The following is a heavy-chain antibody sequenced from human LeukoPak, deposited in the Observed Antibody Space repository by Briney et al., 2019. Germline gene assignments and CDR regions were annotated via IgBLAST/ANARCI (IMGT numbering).Heavy chain of an antibody. V-gene: IGHV2-70*12. Sequence: SGPTLVNPTQTLTLTCTFSGFSLSTSGMCVSWIRQPPGKALEWLARIDWDDDKYYSTSLETRLTISKDTSKNQVFLTMTNMDPVDTATYYCAHSIAVDWFDPWGQGTLVTVSS. CDR1: GFSLSTSGMC. J-gene: IGHJ5*02. CDR2: IDWDDDK. CDR3: AHSIAVDWFDP. D-gene: IGHD6-19*01.